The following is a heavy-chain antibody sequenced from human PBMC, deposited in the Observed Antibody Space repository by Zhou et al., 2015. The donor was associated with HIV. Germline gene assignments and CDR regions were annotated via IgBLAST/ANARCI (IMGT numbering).Heavy chain of an antibody. D-gene: IGHD6-19*01. J-gene: IGHJ6*02. CDR3: AREGYSSGWPELEYYYYYYGMDV. CDR2: INAGNGNT. CDR1: GYTFTSYA. Sequence: QVQLVQSGAEVKKPGASVKVSCKASGYTFTSYAMHWVRQAPGQRLEWMGWINAGNGNTKYSQKFQGRVTITRDTSASTAYMELSSLRSEDTAVYYCAREGYSSGWPELEYYYYYYGMDVWGQGTTVTVSS. V-gene: IGHV1-3*01.